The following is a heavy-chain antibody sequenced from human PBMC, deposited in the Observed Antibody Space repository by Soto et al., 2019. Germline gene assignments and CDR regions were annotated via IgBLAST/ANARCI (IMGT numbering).Heavy chain of an antibody. CDR2: ISSSGSTI. V-gene: IGHV3-48*03. D-gene: IGHD5-18*01. CDR1: GFTFSSYE. Sequence: PGGSLRLSCAASGFTFSSYEMNWVRQAPGKGLEWVSYISSSGSTIYYADSVKGRFTISRYNAKNSLYLQMNSLRAEDTAVYYCARKDTSWAFDIWGQGTMVTVSS. CDR3: ARKDTSWAFDI. J-gene: IGHJ3*02.